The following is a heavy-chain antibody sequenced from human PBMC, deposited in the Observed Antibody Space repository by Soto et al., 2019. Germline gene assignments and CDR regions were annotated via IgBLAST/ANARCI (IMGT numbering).Heavy chain of an antibody. CDR1: GYTLNNNYG. D-gene: IGHD4-17*01. Sequence: QVQLVQSGAEVKKPGASVKVSCKASGYTLNNNYGISWVRQAPGQGLEWMGWINSYNGVTNNERNFQDRVALTTDASTTTAYMELRSLTSDDTAVYYCARDRQNYGAVDYWGQGTLVTVSS. J-gene: IGHJ4*02. V-gene: IGHV1-18*01. CDR2: INSYNGVT. CDR3: ARDRQNYGAVDY.